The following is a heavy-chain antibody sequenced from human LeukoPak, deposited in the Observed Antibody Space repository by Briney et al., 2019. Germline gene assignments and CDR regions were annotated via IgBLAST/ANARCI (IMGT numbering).Heavy chain of an antibody. CDR2: ISSSSSYI. Sequence: KSGRCLRLSYAASGFTFGSYSINCVRQAPGKGLEWVSSISSSSSYIYYADSVKGRFTISRDNAKNSLYLQMNSLRAEDTAVYYCARDTGSSHYFDYWGQGTLVTVSS. V-gene: IGHV3-21*01. CDR3: ARDTGSSHYFDY. D-gene: IGHD4-17*01. J-gene: IGHJ4*02. CDR1: GFTFGSYS.